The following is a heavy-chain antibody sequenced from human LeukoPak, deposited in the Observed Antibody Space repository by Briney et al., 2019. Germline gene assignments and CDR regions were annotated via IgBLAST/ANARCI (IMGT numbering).Heavy chain of an antibody. J-gene: IGHJ3*02. V-gene: IGHV1-69*02. CDR3: ARAPGIAAIGAFDI. D-gene: IGHD6-25*01. Sequence: ASVKVSCKASGDTFTSYTISWVRQAPGQGLEWMGRIIPIIGIANYAQKFQGRVTITTDKSTSTAYMELSSLKSEDTAVYYCARAPGIAAIGAFDIWGQGTMVTASS. CDR1: GDTFTSYT. CDR2: IIPIIGIA.